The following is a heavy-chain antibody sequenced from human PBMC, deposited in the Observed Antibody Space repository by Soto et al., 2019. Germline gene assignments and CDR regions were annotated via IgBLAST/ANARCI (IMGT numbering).Heavy chain of an antibody. D-gene: IGHD6-19*01. CDR3: ARQPVAGTAFFDY. V-gene: IGHV1-18*01. J-gene: IGHJ4*02. Sequence: QVQLVQSGAEVKKPGASVKVSCKASGYTFTSYGISWVRQAPGQGREWMGWISAYNGNTNYAQKLKGRVTMATDTTTITAYKGLRSLRSDDTAMYYCARQPVAGTAFFDYWGQGTLVTFSS. CDR2: ISAYNGNT. CDR1: GYTFTSYG.